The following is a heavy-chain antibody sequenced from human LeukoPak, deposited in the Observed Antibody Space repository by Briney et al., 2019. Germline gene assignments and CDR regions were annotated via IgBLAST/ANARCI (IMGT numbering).Heavy chain of an antibody. CDR1: GFTFSSYA. V-gene: IGHV3-23*01. CDR2: ISGSGGST. D-gene: IGHD3-16*02. CDR3: AKWGYDYVWGSYRLIPFDY. J-gene: IGHJ4*02. Sequence: GGSLRRSCAAPGFTFSSYAMSWVRQAPGKGLEWVSAISGSGGSTYYADSVKGRFTISRDNSKNTLYLQMNSLRAEDTAVYYCAKWGYDYVWGSYRLIPFDYWGQGTLVTVSS.